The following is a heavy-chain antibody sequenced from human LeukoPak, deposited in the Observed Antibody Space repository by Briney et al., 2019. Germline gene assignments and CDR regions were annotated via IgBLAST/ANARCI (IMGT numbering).Heavy chain of an antibody. CDR3: TTGGVTVVVITPDDAFDI. V-gene: IGHV3-15*01. D-gene: IGHD3-22*01. CDR1: GFTFSNAW. J-gene: IGHJ3*02. Sequence: GGSLRLSCAASGFTFSNAWMSWVRQAPGKGLEWVGRIKSKTDGGTTDYAAPVKGRFTISRDDSKNTLYLQMNSLKTEDTAVYYCTTGGVTVVVITPDDAFDIWGQGTMVTVSS. CDR2: IKSKTDGGTT.